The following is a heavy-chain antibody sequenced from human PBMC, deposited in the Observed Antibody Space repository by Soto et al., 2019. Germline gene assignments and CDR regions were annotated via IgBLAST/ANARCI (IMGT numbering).Heavy chain of an antibody. J-gene: IGHJ4*02. CDR2: IYSGGST. CDR3: ATGIGDSSGYFDY. CDR1: RFTVSSNY. V-gene: IGHV3-53*01. D-gene: IGHD3-22*01. Sequence: GGSLRLSCAASRFTVSSNYMSWVRQAPGKGLEWVSVIYSGGSTYSADSVKGRFTISRDNSKNTLYLQMNSVRAEDTAVYYCATGIGDSSGYFDYWGQGTLVTVSS.